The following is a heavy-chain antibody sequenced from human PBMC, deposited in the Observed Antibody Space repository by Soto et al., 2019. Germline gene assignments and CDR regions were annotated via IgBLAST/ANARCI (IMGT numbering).Heavy chain of an antibody. CDR2: IYYSGST. CDR3: ASPYYDSSGYYRDDY. V-gene: IGHV4-61*01. Sequence: QVQLQESGPGLVKPSETLSLTCTVSGGSVSSGSYYWSWIRQPPGKGLEWIGYIYYSGSTNYNPSLKSRGTISVATSKNQFSLKLSSVTAADTAVYYCASPYYDSSGYYRDDYWGQGTLVTVSS. J-gene: IGHJ4*02. D-gene: IGHD3-22*01. CDR1: GGSVSSGSYY.